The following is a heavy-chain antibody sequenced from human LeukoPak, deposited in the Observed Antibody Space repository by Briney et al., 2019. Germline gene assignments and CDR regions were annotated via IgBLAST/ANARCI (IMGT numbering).Heavy chain of an antibody. Sequence: PGRSLRLSCAASGFTFDDYAMHWVRQAPGKGLEWVSGISWNGGSIGYADSVKGRFTISRDNAKNSLYLQMNSLRAEDTALYYCAKTRKQLLDAFDIWGQGTMVTVSS. J-gene: IGHJ3*02. CDR1: GFTFDDYA. CDR3: AKTRKQLLDAFDI. CDR2: ISWNGGSI. V-gene: IGHV3-9*01. D-gene: IGHD5-18*01.